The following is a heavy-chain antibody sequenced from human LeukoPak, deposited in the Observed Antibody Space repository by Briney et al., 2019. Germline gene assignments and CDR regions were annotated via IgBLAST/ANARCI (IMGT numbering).Heavy chain of an antibody. CDR2: ISGSGGST. J-gene: IGHJ4*02. D-gene: IGHD3-22*01. CDR3: AKDVEVMVIAYFDY. V-gene: IGHV3-23*01. CDR1: GFTFSSYA. Sequence: GGPLRLSCAASGFTFSSYAMSWVRQAPGKGLEWVSAISGSGGSTYYADSVKGRFTISRDNSKNTLYLQMNSLRAEDTAVYYCAKDVEVMVIAYFDYWGQGTLVTVSS.